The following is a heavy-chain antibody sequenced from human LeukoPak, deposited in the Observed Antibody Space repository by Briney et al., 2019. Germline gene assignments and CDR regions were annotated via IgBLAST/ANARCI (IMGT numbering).Heavy chain of an antibody. J-gene: IGHJ5*02. CDR2: MNPNSGNT. D-gene: IGHD3-3*01. Sequence: GASVKVSCKASGYTFTSYDINWVRQATGQGLEWMGWMNPNSGNTGYAQKFQGRVTITRNTSISTAYMELSSLRSEDTAVYYCARERGITIFGVAGIRPAGFDPWGQGTLVTVSS. V-gene: IGHV1-8*03. CDR3: ARERGITIFGVAGIRPAGFDP. CDR1: GYTFTSYD.